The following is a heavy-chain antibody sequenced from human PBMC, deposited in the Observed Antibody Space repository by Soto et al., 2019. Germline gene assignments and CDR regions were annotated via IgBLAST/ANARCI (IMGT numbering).Heavy chain of an antibody. CDR3: TRGIHYYASAPSYYYYYYGIDV. V-gene: IGHV1-69*13. D-gene: IGHD3-10*01. J-gene: IGHJ6*02. CDR2: IIPIFGTA. CDR1: GGTFSSYA. Sequence: SVKVSCKASGGTFSSYAISWVRQAPGQGLEWMGGIIPIFGTANYAQKFQGRVTITADESTSTAYMELSSLRSEDTAVYYCTRGIHYYASAPSYYYYYYGIDVWGQGITGTVSS.